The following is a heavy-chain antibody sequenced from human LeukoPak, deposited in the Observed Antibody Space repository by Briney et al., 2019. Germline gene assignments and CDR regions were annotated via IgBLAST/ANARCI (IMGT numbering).Heavy chain of an antibody. CDR1: GYTFIDYY. Sequence: ASVKVSCKASGYTFIDYYMQWVRQAPGQGLEWMGRINPNSGGTNYAQKFQGRVTMARDTSISTAYMELSSLRSDDAAVYHCAIGMPAVGTFDYWGQGTLVIVSS. D-gene: IGHD6-13*01. CDR3: AIGMPAVGTFDY. CDR2: INPNSGGT. J-gene: IGHJ4*02. V-gene: IGHV1-2*06.